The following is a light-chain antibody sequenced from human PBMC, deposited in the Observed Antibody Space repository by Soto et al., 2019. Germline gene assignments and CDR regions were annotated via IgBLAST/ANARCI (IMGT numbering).Light chain of an antibody. J-gene: IGLJ1*01. CDR2: EVS. CDR3: SSYTNSRTLV. CDR1: SNDIGEYNY. V-gene: IGLV2-14*01. Sequence: QSALTQPASVSGSPGQSVTISCAGSSNDIGEYNYVSWYQQHPGEAPKVVIYEVSSRPSGSSNRFSGSKSGNTASLTISGLQADDEADYYCSSYTNSRTLVFGTGTKVT.